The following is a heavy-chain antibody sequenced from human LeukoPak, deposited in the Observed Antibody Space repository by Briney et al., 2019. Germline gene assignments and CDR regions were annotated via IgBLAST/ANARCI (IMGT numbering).Heavy chain of an antibody. Sequence: PGGSLRLSCADSAFTFSRYWMHWVRQAPGKGLVWVSRINEDGRITNYADSVKGRFTISRDNAKNTLYLQMNNLRAEDTAVYYCSRDFTGYNDYWGQGTLVPVSS. CDR3: SRDFTGYNDY. D-gene: IGHD3-9*01. J-gene: IGHJ4*02. CDR2: INEDGRIT. V-gene: IGHV3-74*01. CDR1: AFTFSRYW.